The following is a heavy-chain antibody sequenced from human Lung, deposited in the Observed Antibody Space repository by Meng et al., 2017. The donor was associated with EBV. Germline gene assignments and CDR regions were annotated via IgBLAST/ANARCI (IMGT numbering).Heavy chain of an antibody. CDR3: ARGELLWDY. Sequence: QVQLQEPGPGLVKPSGTLSLTCAVSGGSISSSNWWSWVRQPPGKGLEWIGYIYDSGSTNYSPSLKSRVTISVDTSKNQFSLKLSSVTAADTAVYFCARGELLWDYWGQGTLVTVSS. D-gene: IGHD2-2*01. CDR2: IYDSGST. CDR1: GGSISSSNW. J-gene: IGHJ4*02. V-gene: IGHV4-4*02.